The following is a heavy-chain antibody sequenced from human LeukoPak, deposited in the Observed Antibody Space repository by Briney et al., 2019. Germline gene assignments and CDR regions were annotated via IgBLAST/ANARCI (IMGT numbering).Heavy chain of an antibody. V-gene: IGHV1-69*13. CDR1: GGTFSSYA. J-gene: IGHJ3*02. CDR2: IIPIFGTA. CDR3: ARGWVDIVVPPGAFDI. D-gene: IGHD2-2*03. Sequence: EASVKVSCKASGGTFSSYAISWVRQAPGQGLEWMGGIIPIFGTANYAQKFQGRVTITADESTSTAYMELSSLRSEDTAVYYCARGWVDIVVPPGAFDIWGQGTMVTVSS.